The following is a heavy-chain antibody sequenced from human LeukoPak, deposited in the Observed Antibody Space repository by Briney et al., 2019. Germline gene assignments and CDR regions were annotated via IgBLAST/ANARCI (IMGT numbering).Heavy chain of an antibody. CDR2: IHHSGST. D-gene: IGHD6-19*01. Sequence: PSETLSLTCTVSGGTISSYYWNWIRQPPGKGLEWIGYIHHSGSTKYNPSLKSRVTISVDTSRNQFSLKLSSVTAADTAVYYCARWYSSGWAFAYWGQGTLVTVSS. V-gene: IGHV4-59*08. J-gene: IGHJ4*02. CDR1: GGTISSYY. CDR3: ARWYSSGWAFAY.